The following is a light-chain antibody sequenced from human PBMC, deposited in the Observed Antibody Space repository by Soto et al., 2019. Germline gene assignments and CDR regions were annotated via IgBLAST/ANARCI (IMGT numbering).Light chain of an antibody. CDR2: GAS. J-gene: IGKJ1*01. Sequence: DIQMTQSPSTLSASVGDRVTITCRASQSSRSWLAWYQWKPGKAPKLLIYGASSLESGVPLRFSGSGSGTEFTLTIISLQPDDFATYYCQHYHSDPWTFGQGTKVEVK. CDR3: QHYHSDPWT. V-gene: IGKV1-5*01. CDR1: QSSRSW.